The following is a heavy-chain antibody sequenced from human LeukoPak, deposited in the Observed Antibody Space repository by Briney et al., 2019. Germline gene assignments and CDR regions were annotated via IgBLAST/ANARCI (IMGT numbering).Heavy chain of an antibody. Sequence: GGSLRLSCAASGFTFSSYAMHWVRQAPGKGLEWVAVISYDGSNKYYADSVKGRFTISRDNSKNTLYLQMNSLRAEDTAVYYCARDPEGDCSSTSCYEDSDYWGQGTLVTVSS. V-gene: IGHV3-30-3*01. D-gene: IGHD2-2*01. J-gene: IGHJ4*02. CDR1: GFTFSSYA. CDR3: ARDPEGDCSSTSCYEDSDY. CDR2: ISYDGSNK.